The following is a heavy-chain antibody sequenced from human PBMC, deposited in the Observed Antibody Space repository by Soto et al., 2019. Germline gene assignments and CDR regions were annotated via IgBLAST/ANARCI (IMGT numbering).Heavy chain of an antibody. J-gene: IGHJ4*02. Sequence: KPSXTRSLTCTVSGGSIRGYYWSWIRQPPGKRREXIGYIXYNGSTNYKPSXRSRVTISXETSKNQFYLQLSYVTDEDTAVYFCARYPRLDCWGKGTLVTVSS. V-gene: IGHV4-59*08. CDR2: IXYNGST. CDR3: ARYPRLDC. CDR1: GGSIRGYY.